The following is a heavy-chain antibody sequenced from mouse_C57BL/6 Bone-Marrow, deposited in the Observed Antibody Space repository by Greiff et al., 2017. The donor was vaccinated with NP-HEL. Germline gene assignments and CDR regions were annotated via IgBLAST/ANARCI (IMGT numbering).Heavy chain of an antibody. CDR3: TYGNYYYAMDY. J-gene: IGHJ4*01. CDR2: IYPGHSST. CDR1: PSHCPLPF. Sequence: VQLQQSGTVLARPGASVKMSCKTPPSHCPLPFMHFLNPRPLQGLELIGAIYPGHSSTSYNQKFKGKAKLTAVTSASTAYMELSSLTNEDSAVYYCTYGNYYYAMDYWGQGTSVTVSS. V-gene: IGHV1-5*01. D-gene: IGHD2-1*01.